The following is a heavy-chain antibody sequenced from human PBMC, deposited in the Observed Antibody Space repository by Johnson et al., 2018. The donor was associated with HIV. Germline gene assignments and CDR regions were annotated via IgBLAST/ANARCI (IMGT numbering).Heavy chain of an antibody. V-gene: IGHV3-15*01. J-gene: IGHJ3*02. Sequence: VQLVESGGGLVKPGGSLRLSCAASGFTFSNAWMSWVRQAPGKGLEWVGRIKSKTDGGTTDYAAPVKGRFTISRDNSKNTLYLQMNSLRAEDTAVYYCAKVSSWYFLRAFDIWGQGTMVTVSS. D-gene: IGHD6-13*01. CDR1: GFTFSNAW. CDR3: AKVSSWYFLRAFDI. CDR2: IKSKTDGGTT.